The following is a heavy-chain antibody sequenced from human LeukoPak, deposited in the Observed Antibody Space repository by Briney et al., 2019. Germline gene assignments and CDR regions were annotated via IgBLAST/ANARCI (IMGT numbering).Heavy chain of an antibody. CDR1: GYTFSGYY. CDR2: INPNSGGT. V-gene: IGHV1-2*02. J-gene: IGHJ1*01. D-gene: IGHD3-22*01. CDR3: ARGYYDSSDYEYFQH. Sequence: ASVKVSCKASGYTFSGYYLHWVRQAPGQGLDWMGWINPNSGGTNSAQKFQGRVTMTRDTSIITAYMELSMLRSDDTAVYFCARGYYDSSDYEYFQHWGQGTLVTVSS.